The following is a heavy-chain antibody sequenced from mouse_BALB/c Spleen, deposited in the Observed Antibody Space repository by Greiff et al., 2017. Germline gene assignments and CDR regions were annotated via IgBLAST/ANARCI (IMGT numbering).Heavy chain of an antibody. CDR3: ARLGSYYFDY. CDR1: GYTFTDYA. CDR2: ISTYYGDA. V-gene: IGHV1S137*01. J-gene: IGHJ2*01. Sequence: QVHVKQSGAELVRPGVSVKISCKGSGYTFTDYAMHWVKQSHAKSLEWIGVISTYYGDASYNQKFKGKATMTVDKSSSTAYMELARLTSEDSAIYYCARLGSYYFDYWGQGTTLTVSS.